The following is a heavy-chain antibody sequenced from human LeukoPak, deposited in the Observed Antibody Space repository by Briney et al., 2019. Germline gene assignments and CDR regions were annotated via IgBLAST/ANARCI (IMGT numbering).Heavy chain of an antibody. J-gene: IGHJ2*01. CDR2: IKQDGSEK. CDR1: SFTFTACT. D-gene: IGHD3-3*01. Sequence: PGGSLRLSCEASSFTFTACTLQWVRQAPGKGLEWVANIKQDGSEKYYVDSVKGRFTISRDNAKNSLYLQMNSLRAEDTAVYYCAKKYYDFWSGYYNFQDYWYFDLWGRGTLVTVSS. V-gene: IGHV3-7*01. CDR3: AKKYYDFWSGYYNFQDYWYFDL.